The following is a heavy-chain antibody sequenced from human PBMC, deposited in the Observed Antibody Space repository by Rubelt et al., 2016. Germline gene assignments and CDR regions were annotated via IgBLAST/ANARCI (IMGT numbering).Heavy chain of an antibody. J-gene: IGHJ4*02. V-gene: IGHV2-5*02. D-gene: IGHD2-15*01. Sequence: QISLKESGPTLVEPTQTLTLTCTVSGFSVTTDGVGVGWIRQPPGQALEWLAIVYWDDDKRNSPSLKSRLVITMETSKNQVVLTMANMDPGDTGPYCCARSGRRDGCSGGACYYFDFWGQGTLVAVSS. CDR1: GFSVTTDGVG. CDR3: ARSGRRDGCSGGACYYFDF. CDR2: VYWDDDK.